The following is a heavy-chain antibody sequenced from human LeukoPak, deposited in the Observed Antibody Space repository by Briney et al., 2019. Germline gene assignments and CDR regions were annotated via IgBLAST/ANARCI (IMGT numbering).Heavy chain of an antibody. V-gene: IGHV3-23*01. CDR2: LDGDSGRT. CDR3: AKDITLGDGRLAFDF. J-gene: IGHJ3*01. Sequence: GGSLRLSCAASGFTFSSYAMSWVRQAPGKGLEWVSGLDGDSGRTYYADSVRGRFTVSRDNSKNTLYLQMSSLRDEDTAVYYCAKDITLGDGRLAFDFWGQGTLVTVSS. CDR1: GFTFSSYA. D-gene: IGHD3-16*01.